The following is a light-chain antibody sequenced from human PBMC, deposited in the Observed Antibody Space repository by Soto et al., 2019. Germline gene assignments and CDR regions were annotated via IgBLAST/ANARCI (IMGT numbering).Light chain of an antibody. CDR3: QTWGTGIWV. Sequence: HLVLTQSPSASASLGASVKLTCTLSSGHSSYAIAWHQQQPEKGPRYLMKLNSDGSHSKGDGIPDRFSGSSSGAEGYLTISSLQSEDEADYYCQTWGTGIWVFGGGTKLTVL. CDR1: SGHSSYA. J-gene: IGLJ3*02. CDR2: LNSDGSH. V-gene: IGLV4-69*01.